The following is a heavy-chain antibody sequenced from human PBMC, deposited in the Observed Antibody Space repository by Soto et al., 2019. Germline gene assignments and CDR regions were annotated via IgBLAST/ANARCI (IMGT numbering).Heavy chain of an antibody. Sequence: PSEARAVAGTVSGDSVARGSGYWSWGGQPPGKGLEWIGYIYYSGSADYNPSLGSRVTISIDTSKNQFSLKLTSVTAADTAVYYCARGVGFGYYYYHMDLWGQGTTVT. CDR1: GDSVARGSGY. D-gene: IGHD3-10*01. CDR3: ARGVGFGYYYYHMDL. CDR2: IYYSGSA. V-gene: IGHV4-61*01. J-gene: IGHJ6*02.